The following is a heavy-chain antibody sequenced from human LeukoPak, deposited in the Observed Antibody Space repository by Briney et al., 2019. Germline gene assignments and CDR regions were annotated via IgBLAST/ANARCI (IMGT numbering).Heavy chain of an antibody. CDR3: ARQNENFDY. CDR1: GDSFTSNW. J-gene: IGHJ4*02. CDR2: IYPGDSDT. D-gene: IGHD1-1*01. V-gene: IGHV5-51*01. Sequence: GESLKISCKGSGDSFTSNWIGWVRQMPGKGLEWMGIIYPGDSDTRYNPSFQGQVTISADKSINTAYLQWRSLKASDTAMYYCARQNENFDYWGQGTLVTVSS.